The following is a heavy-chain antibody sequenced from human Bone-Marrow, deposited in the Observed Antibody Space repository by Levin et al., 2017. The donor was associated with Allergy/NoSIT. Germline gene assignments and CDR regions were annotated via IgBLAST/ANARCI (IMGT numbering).Heavy chain of an antibody. CDR2: INPNNGAA. J-gene: IGHJ4*02. CDR1: GYTFIGYY. V-gene: IGHV1-2*02. Sequence: ASVKVSCKASGYTFIGYYIYWVRQAPGQGLEWMGWINPNNGAASSAQNFQGRVAMTRDTSISTAYLELSRLMSDDTAVYYCARPLGSTVTTPVPFFDFWGQGTLVTVSS. D-gene: IGHD4-17*01. CDR3: ARPLGSTVTTPVPFFDF.